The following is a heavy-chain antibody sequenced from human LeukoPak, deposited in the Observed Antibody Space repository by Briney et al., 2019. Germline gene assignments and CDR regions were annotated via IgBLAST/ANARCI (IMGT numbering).Heavy chain of an antibody. CDR1: GYTFTGYY. V-gene: IGHV1-2*02. J-gene: IGHJ5*02. Sequence: ASVKVSCKASGYTFTGYYMHWVRQAPGQGLEWMGWINPNSGGTNYAQKFQGRVTMTRDTSISTAYMELSRLRSDDTAVYYYARDPWYYDSSGYYFNWFDPWGQGTLVTVSS. CDR3: ARDPWYYDSSGYYFNWFDP. CDR2: INPNSGGT. D-gene: IGHD3-22*01.